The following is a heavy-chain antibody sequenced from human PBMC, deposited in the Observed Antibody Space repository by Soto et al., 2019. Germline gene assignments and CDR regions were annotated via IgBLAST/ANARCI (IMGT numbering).Heavy chain of an antibody. CDR3: AKAPTVVTHWFDP. CDR2: IRWNSGDV. Sequence: EVQLVESGGGLVQPGRSLRLSCAASGFMFDDFAMHWVRQAPGKGLEWVSGIRWNSGDVAYADSVKGRFTISRDNAKHSVYLHLNTLRPEHTALYYCAKAPTVVTHWFDPWGQGTLVTVSS. D-gene: IGHD3-22*01. CDR1: GFMFDDFA. V-gene: IGHV3-9*01. J-gene: IGHJ5*02.